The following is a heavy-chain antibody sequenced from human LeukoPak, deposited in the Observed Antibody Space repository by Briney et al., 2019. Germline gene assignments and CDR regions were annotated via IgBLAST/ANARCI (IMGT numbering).Heavy chain of an antibody. V-gene: IGHV4-59*08. CDR3: ARLLIVGAKGSFAY. CDR2: IYYSGST. D-gene: IGHD1-26*01. CDR1: GGFSSACY. Sequence: SETLSLTCTVSGGFSSACYWSWIRQPPGKGLEWIGYIYYSGSTSYNPSLKSRVTISVDTSKNQFSLKLSSVTAADTAMYYCARLLIVGAKGSFAYWGQGTLVTVSS. J-gene: IGHJ4*02.